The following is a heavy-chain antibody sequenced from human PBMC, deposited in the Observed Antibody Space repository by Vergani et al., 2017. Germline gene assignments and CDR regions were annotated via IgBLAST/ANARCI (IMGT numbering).Heavy chain of an antibody. V-gene: IGHV2-5*01. J-gene: IGHJ4*02. CDR3: ARRYCSSTSCYTGVFDY. Sequence: QITLKESGPTLVKPTQTLTLTCTFSGFSLSTSGVGVGWIRQPPGKALEWLALIYWNDDKRYSPSLKSRLTITKDTSKNQVVLTMTNMDPVDTATYYCARRYCSSTSCYTGVFDYWGQGTLVTVSS. CDR1: GFSLSTSGVG. CDR2: IYWNDDK. D-gene: IGHD2-2*02.